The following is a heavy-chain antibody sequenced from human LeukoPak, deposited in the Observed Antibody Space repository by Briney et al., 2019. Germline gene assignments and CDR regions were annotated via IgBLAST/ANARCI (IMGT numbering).Heavy chain of an antibody. D-gene: IGHD3-16*01. CDR1: GFTFSSYA. CDR2: ISGSGGST. Sequence: GGSLRLSCAASGFTFSSYAMSWVRQAPGKGLEWVSAISGSGGSTYYADSVKGRFTISRDNAKNTLYLQMNSLRAEDTAVYYCARAGGGEVGNLLVYYYYYMDVWGKGTTVTVSS. V-gene: IGHV3-23*01. CDR3: ARAGGGEVGNLLVYYYYYMDV. J-gene: IGHJ6*03.